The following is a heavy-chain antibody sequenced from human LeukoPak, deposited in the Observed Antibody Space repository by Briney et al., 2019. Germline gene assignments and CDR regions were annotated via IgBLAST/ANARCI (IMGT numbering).Heavy chain of an antibody. Sequence: GGSLRLSCAASGFTFSNAWMSWVRQAPGKGLEWVGRIKSKTDGGTTDYAAPVKGRFTIPRDDSKNTLYLQMNSLKTEDTAVYYCTTLGDIVVVPAAEHFDYWGQGTLVTVSS. V-gene: IGHV3-15*01. D-gene: IGHD2-2*01. J-gene: IGHJ4*02. CDR3: TTLGDIVVVPAAEHFDY. CDR1: GFTFSNAW. CDR2: IKSKTDGGTT.